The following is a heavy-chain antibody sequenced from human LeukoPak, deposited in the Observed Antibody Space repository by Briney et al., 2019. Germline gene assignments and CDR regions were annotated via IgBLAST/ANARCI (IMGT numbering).Heavy chain of an antibody. CDR2: IKQDGSEK. CDR1: GFTFSSYW. CDR3: ARDGWVAAASEYFQH. Sequence: PGGSLRLSCAASGFTFSSYWMSWVRQAPGKGLEWVANIKQDGSEKYYVDSVKGRFTISRDNAKNSLYLQMNSLRAEDTAVYYCARDGWVAAASEYFQHWGQGTLVTVSS. D-gene: IGHD6-13*01. V-gene: IGHV3-7*01. J-gene: IGHJ1*01.